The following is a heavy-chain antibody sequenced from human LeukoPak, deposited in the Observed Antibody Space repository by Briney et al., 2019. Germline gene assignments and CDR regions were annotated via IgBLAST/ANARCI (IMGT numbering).Heavy chain of an antibody. CDR2: INQGGNDK. J-gene: IGHJ4*02. CDR1: GFIFSSRW. D-gene: IGHD3-16*01. CDR3: VSAYGGLLDY. V-gene: IGHV3-7*01. Sequence: PGGSLRLSCAASGFIFSSRWMSWVRQAPGKGLEWVASINQGGNDKRHADSVKGRFTISRDNAKNSLYLQMSSLRAEDTAVYYCVSAYGGLLDYWGQGTLVTVSS.